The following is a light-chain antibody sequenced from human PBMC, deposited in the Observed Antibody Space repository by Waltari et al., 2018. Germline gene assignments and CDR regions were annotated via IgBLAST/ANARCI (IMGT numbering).Light chain of an antibody. J-gene: IGKJ5*01. V-gene: IGKV2-30*01. Sequence: DVVMTQSPLSLPVTLGQPASISCRSSQSLVYSAGNTYLNWFHQRPGQSPRRLIYKVSNRDSGVPDRFSGSGSGTDFTLTISSLQAEDVAFYYCHQYYDLPITFGQGTRLDIK. CDR1: QSLVYSAGNTY. CDR2: KVS. CDR3: HQYYDLPIT.